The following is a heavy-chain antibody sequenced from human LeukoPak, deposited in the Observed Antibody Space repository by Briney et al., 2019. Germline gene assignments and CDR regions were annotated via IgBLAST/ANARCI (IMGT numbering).Heavy chain of an antibody. Sequence: GGSLRLSCAASGFTFDDYGMSWVRQAPGKGLEWVSGINWNGGSTGYADSVKDRFTISRDNAKNSLYLQMNSLRAEDTALYYXXXXXXPDTAMVDYWGQGTLVTVSS. CDR2: INWNGGST. V-gene: IGHV3-20*04. J-gene: IGHJ4*02. CDR3: XXXXXPDTAMVDY. D-gene: IGHD5-18*01. CDR1: GFTFDDYG.